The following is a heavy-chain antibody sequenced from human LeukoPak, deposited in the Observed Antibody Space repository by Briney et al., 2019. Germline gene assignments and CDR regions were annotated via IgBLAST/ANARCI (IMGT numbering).Heavy chain of an antibody. CDR3: ARGGEGERIAARPFDY. CDR2: IYYSGST. CDR1: GGSISSSSYY. D-gene: IGHD6-6*01. J-gene: IGHJ4*02. V-gene: IGHV4-39*01. Sequence: PSETLSLTCTVSGGSISSSSYYWGWIRQPPGKGLEWIGSIYYSGSTYYNPSLKSRVTISVDTSKNQFSLKLSSVTAADTAVYYCARGGEGERIAARPFDYWGQGTLVTVSS.